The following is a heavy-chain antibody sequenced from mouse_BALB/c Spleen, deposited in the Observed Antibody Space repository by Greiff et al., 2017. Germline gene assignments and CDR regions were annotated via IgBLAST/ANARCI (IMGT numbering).Heavy chain of an antibody. D-gene: IGHD1-1*02. Sequence: VQVVESGPELVAPSQSLFITCTVSGFSLTSYGVHWVRQPPGKGLEWLVVIWSDGSTTYNSALKSRLSISKDNSKSQVFLKMNSLQTDDTAMYYCARHGGGYYYAMDYWGQGTSVTVSA. CDR2: IWSDGST. V-gene: IGHV2-6-2*01. CDR1: GFSLTSYG. CDR3: ARHGGGYYYAMDY. J-gene: IGHJ4*01.